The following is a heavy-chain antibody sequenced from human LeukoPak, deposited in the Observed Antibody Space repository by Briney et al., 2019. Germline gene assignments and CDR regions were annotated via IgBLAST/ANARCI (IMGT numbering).Heavy chain of an antibody. V-gene: IGHV3-49*04. Sequence: GGSLTLSCTASGFTFGDYAMSWVRQAPGKGLEWVGFIRSKAYGGTTEYAASVKGRFTISRDDSKNIAYLQMNSLKIEDTAVYYCTRRVLRYPSGFDPWGQGTLVTVCS. CDR2: IRSKAYGGTT. D-gene: IGHD3-9*01. J-gene: IGHJ5*02. CDR1: GFTFGDYA. CDR3: TRRVLRYPSGFDP.